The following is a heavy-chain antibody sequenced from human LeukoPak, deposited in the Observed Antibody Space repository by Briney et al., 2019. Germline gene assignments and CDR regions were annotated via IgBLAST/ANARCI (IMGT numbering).Heavy chain of an antibody. CDR2: INHSGST. CDR1: GGSISSSSYY. Sequence: SETLSLTCTVSGGSISSSSYYWSWIRQPPGKGLEWIGEINHSGSTNYNPSLKSRVTISVDTSKNQFSLKLSSVTAADTAVYYCARGGYCSSTSCSYYYYYYMDVWGKGTTVTVSS. D-gene: IGHD2-2*01. V-gene: IGHV4-39*07. CDR3: ARGGYCSSTSCSYYYYYYMDV. J-gene: IGHJ6*03.